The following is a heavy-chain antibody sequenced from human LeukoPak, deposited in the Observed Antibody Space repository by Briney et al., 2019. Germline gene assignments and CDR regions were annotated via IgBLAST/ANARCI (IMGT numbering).Heavy chain of an antibody. V-gene: IGHV3-66*02. CDR2: IYSGGST. CDR1: GFTVSSNY. D-gene: IGHD2-2*01. CDR3: ARGDSVGYCSSTSCRTDYFDY. Sequence: GGSLRLSCAASGFTVSSNYMSWVRQAPGKGLELVSVIYSGGSTYYAASVKGRFTISRDNSKNTLYLQMNSLRAEDTAVYYCARGDSVGYCSSTSCRTDYFDYWGQGTLVTVSS. J-gene: IGHJ4*02.